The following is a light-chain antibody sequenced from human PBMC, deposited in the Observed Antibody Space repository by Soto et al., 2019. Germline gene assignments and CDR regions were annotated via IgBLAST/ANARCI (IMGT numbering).Light chain of an antibody. CDR1: SSDVGGYNY. V-gene: IGLV2-14*01. CDR2: DVS. CDR3: SSYTSSTSEV. Sequence: QSALTQPASVSGSPGQSITISCSGTSSDVGGYNYVSWYQQHPGKAPKLMIFDVSYRPSGVSDRFSGSKSGNTASLTISGLQAEDEADYYCSSYTSSTSEVFGGGTKLTVL. J-gene: IGLJ3*02.